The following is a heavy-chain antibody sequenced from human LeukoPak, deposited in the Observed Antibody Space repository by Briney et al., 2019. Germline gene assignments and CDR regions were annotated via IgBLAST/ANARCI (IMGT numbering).Heavy chain of an antibody. CDR3: ARGLFDY. V-gene: IGHV4-38-2*02. Sequence: SETLSLTCSVSGYSISSGFYWGWIRQPPGKGLEWIGSIFHSGSTYYTPSLKSRVTISVGTSKNQFSLKLSSVTAADTAVYYCARGLFDYWGQGTLVTVSS. CDR2: IFHSGST. CDR1: GYSISSGFY. J-gene: IGHJ4*02.